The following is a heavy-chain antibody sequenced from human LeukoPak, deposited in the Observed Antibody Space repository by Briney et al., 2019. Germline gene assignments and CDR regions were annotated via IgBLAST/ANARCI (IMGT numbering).Heavy chain of an antibody. CDR1: GGSFSGYY. CDR3: ARGLRYYGSGSYYNKDYFDY. V-gene: IGHV4-34*01. D-gene: IGHD3-10*01. CDR2: INHSGST. J-gene: IGHJ4*02. Sequence: SETLSLTCAVYGGSFSGYYWSWIRQPPGKGLEWIGEINHSGSTNYNPSLKSRVTISVDTSKNQFSLKLSSVTAADTAVYYCARGLRYYGSGSYYNKDYFDYWGQGTLVTLSS.